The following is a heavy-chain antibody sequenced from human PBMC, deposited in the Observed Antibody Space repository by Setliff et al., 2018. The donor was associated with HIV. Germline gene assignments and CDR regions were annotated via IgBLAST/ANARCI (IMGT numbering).Heavy chain of an antibody. CDR3: AAVFTGEPGRSLDY. CDR1: GFTFITST. J-gene: IGHJ4*02. V-gene: IGHV3-21*01. CDR2: ISSSGSYI. Sequence: GGSLRLFCAVSGFTFITSTMNWVRQAPGKGLEWVASISSSGSYIHYADSVKGRFTISRDNAKNSQYLLMSDLRAEGTAVYYCAAVFTGEPGRSLDYWGQGTPVTVSS. D-gene: IGHD1-26*01.